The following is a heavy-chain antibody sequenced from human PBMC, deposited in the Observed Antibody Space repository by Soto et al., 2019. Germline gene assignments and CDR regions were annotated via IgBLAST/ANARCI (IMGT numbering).Heavy chain of an antibody. D-gene: IGHD1-26*01. V-gene: IGHV1-3*01. J-gene: IGHJ4*02. Sequence: ASVKVSCKASGYTFTSYAMHWVRQAPGQRLEWMGWINAGNGNTKYSQKFQGRVTITRDTSASTAYMELSSLRSEDTAVYYCARDASIVGAHLGLFDYWGQGTLVTVSS. CDR2: INAGNGNT. CDR1: GYTFTSYA. CDR3: ARDASIVGAHLGLFDY.